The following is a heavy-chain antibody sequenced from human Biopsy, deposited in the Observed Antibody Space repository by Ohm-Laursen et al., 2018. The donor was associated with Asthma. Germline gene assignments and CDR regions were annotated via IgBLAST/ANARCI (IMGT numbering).Heavy chain of an antibody. CDR2: ISWNSGSI. D-gene: IGHD2-21*01. Sequence: SLRLSCAASGFTFDDYGMHWVRQTPGKGLEWVSGISWNSGSIGYADSVKGRFTISRDNAKNSLYLQMNSLRVEDTALYYCAKATLGDIGKDYWGQGTPVTVSS. CDR3: AKATLGDIGKDY. J-gene: IGHJ4*02. V-gene: IGHV3-9*01. CDR1: GFTFDDYG.